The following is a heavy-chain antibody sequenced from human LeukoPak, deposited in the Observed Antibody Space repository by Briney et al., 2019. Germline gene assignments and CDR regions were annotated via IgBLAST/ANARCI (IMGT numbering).Heavy chain of an antibody. CDR2: ISYDGSNK. J-gene: IGHJ5*02. V-gene: IGHV3-30-3*01. D-gene: IGHD3-9*01. CDR1: GFTFSSYA. Sequence: AGRSLRLSCAASGFTFSSYAMHWVRQAPGKGLEWVAVISYDGSNKYYADSVKGRFTISRDNSKNTLYLQMNSLRAEDTAVYYCARDRYPVGGLRYFDRPAPFGPWGQGTLVTVSS. CDR3: ARDRYPVGGLRYFDRPAPFGP.